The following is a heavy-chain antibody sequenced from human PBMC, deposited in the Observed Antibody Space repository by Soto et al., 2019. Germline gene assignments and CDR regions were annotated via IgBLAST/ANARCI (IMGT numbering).Heavy chain of an antibody. V-gene: IGHV1-69*01. CDR1: GGTFSSYA. CDR3: ARDRYGSGGYYFDY. Sequence: QVQLVQSGAEVKKPGSSVKVSCKASGGTFSSYAISWVRQAPGQGLEWMGGIIPIFGTANYEQKFQGRVTITADESTSTAYMELSSLRSEDTAVYYCARDRYGSGGYYFDYWGQGTLVTVSS. CDR2: IIPIFGTA. D-gene: IGHD3-10*01. J-gene: IGHJ4*02.